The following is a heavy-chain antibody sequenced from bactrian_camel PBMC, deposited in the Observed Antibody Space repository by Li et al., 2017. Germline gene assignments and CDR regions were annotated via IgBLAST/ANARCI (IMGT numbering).Heavy chain of an antibody. Sequence: DVQLVESGGGSVQAGGSLRLSCTATGFDHKDNCIGWFRQAPGKEREGVASIPIGRGAPYYVDSVKGRFTISRDRAENMILLQANSLNAEATAMYYCAIRTDLHCGNFTATRFGFWGQGTQVTVS. CDR2: IPIGRGAP. J-gene: IGHJ6*01. CDR3: AIRTDLHCGNFTATRFGF. CDR1: GFDHKDNC. D-gene: IGHD2*01. V-gene: IGHV3S66*01.